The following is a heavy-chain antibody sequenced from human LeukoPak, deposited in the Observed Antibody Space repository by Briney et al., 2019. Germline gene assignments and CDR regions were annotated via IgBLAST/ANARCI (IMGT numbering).Heavy chain of an antibody. CDR2: ISYGGTNK. Sequence: SGGPLRLSCAAPGFTFSTYALTWVRQAQGKGREWVAVISYGGTNKYYAESVKGRFTISRDSSQNTVYLQMNSLRAEDTAVYYCAKDLGGSDYFDYWGQGTLVTVSS. V-gene: IGHV3-30-3*01. CDR3: AKDLGGSDYFDY. D-gene: IGHD3-16*01. CDR1: GFTFSTYA. J-gene: IGHJ4*02.